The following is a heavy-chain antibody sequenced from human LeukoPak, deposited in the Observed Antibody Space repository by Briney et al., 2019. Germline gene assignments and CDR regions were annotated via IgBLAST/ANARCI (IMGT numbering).Heavy chain of an antibody. CDR1: GGSFSGYY. CDR2: INHSGST. V-gene: IGHV4-34*01. Sequence: SETLSLTCAVYGGSFSGYYWSWIRQPPGKGLEWIGEINHSGSTNYNPSLKSRVTISVDTSKNQFSLKLSSVTAADTAVYYCAREGRITMVRGVIGAFDIWGQGTMVTVSS. J-gene: IGHJ3*02. CDR3: AREGRITMVRGVIGAFDI. D-gene: IGHD3-10*01.